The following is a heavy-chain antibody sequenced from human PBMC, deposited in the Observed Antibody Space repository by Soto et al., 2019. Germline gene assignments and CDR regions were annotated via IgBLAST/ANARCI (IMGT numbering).Heavy chain of an antibody. Sequence: SQTLSLTCAISGDSVSSNSAAWNWIWQSPSRGLEWLGRTYYRSKWYNDYAVSVKSRITINPDTSKNQFSLQLNSVTPEDTAVYYCARVRQWLVQGDYYYYGMDVWGQGTTVTVSS. D-gene: IGHD6-19*01. CDR1: GDSVSSNSAA. J-gene: IGHJ6*02. CDR2: TYYRSKWYN. CDR3: ARVRQWLVQGDYYYYGMDV. V-gene: IGHV6-1*01.